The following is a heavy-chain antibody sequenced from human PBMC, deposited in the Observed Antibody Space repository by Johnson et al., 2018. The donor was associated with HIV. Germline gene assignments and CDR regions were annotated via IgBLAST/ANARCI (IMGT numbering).Heavy chain of an antibody. Sequence: VLLVESGGGLVQPGGSLRLSCAASGFTFSSYWMSWVRQAPGKGLAWVAHIKQDGSEKYYVDPVTGRFTISRDNDKHSLSLQMNSLRAEDTAVYYCARGHSPDAFDIWGQGTMVTVSS. CDR1: GFTFSSYW. CDR2: IKQDGSEK. CDR3: ARGHSPDAFDI. V-gene: IGHV3-7*02. D-gene: IGHD6-13*01. J-gene: IGHJ3*02.